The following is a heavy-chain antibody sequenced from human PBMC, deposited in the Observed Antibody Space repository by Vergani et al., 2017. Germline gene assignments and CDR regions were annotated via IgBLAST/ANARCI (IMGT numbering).Heavy chain of an antibody. CDR2: INPNSGGT. CDR3: ARDGAITMVRGVLDY. D-gene: IGHD3-10*01. CDR1: GYTFTGYY. J-gene: IGHJ4*02. Sequence: QVQLVQSGAEVKKPGASVKVSCKASGYTFTGYYMHWVRQAPGQGLEWMGWINPNSGGTNYAQKFQGRVTMTRDTSISTAYMELSRLRSDDTAVYYCARDGAITMVRGVLDYWGQGTLVTVSS. V-gene: IGHV1-2*02.